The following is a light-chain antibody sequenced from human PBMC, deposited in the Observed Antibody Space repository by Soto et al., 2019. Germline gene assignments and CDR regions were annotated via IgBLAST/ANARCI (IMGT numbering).Light chain of an antibody. CDR2: DGT. CDR3: CSYVTTPEI. CDR1: SSDVDDYRY. Sequence: QSVLAQPRSVSGSPGQLLTISCTGTSSDVDDYRYVSWYQQYPGKAPKLVIYDGTKRPSGVPDRFSGSNSGNTASLTISGLQAKDEADYYCCSYVTTPEIFGTGTKVTVL. J-gene: IGLJ1*01. V-gene: IGLV2-11*01.